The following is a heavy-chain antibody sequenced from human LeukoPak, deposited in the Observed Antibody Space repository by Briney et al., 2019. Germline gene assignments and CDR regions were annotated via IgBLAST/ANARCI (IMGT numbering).Heavy chain of an antibody. Sequence: GGSLRLSCAASGFTFSSYTMNWVRQASGKGLEWVSSISTSSTYIYYADSVKGRFTISRDNAKNSLYLQMNSLRAEDTAVYYCARVTYQLPILPEDYWGQGTLVTVSS. J-gene: IGHJ4*02. V-gene: IGHV3-21*01. D-gene: IGHD2-2*01. CDR1: GFTFSSYT. CDR2: ISTSSTYI. CDR3: ARVTYQLPILPEDY.